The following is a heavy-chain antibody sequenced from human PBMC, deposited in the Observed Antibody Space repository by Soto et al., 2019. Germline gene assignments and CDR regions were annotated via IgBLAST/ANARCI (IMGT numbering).Heavy chain of an antibody. V-gene: IGHV3-23*01. D-gene: IGHD2-15*01. CDR2: ISGSGGST. Sequence: EVQLLESGGGLVQPGGSLRLSCAASGFTFSSYAMSWVRQAPGKGLEWVSAISGSGGSTYYADSVKGRFTISRDNSKNTLYLQMNSLRAEDTAVYYCARDAGYCSGGSCYSAYCYGMDVWGQGTTVTVSS. CDR1: GFTFSSYA. J-gene: IGHJ6*02. CDR3: ARDAGYCSGGSCYSAYCYGMDV.